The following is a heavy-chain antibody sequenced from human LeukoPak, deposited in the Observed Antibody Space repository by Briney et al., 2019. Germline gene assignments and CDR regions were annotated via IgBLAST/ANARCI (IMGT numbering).Heavy chain of an antibody. CDR3: AKELQGGFDY. CDR2: ISGSGDST. V-gene: IGHV3-23*01. D-gene: IGHD4-11*01. CDR1: GFTFSTYG. J-gene: IGHJ4*02. Sequence: GGSLRLSCAASGFTFSTYGMSWVRQAPGKGLEWVSGISGSGDSTYNADSVKGRFTISRDNSKNTLYLQMNSLRAEDTALYYCAKELQGGFDYWGQGTLVTVSS.